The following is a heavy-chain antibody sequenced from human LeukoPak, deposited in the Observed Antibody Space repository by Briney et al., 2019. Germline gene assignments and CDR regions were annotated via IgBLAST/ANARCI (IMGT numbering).Heavy chain of an antibody. V-gene: IGHV4-34*01. CDR2: INHSGST. J-gene: IGHJ6*02. D-gene: IGHD3-3*01. Sequence: SETLSLTCAVYGGSFSGYYWSWIRQPPGKGLEWIGEINHSGSTNYNPSLKSRVTISVDTSKNQFSLKLSSVTAADTAVYYCARGGFGYYNYYYGMDVWGQGTTVTVSS. CDR3: ARGGFGYYNYYYGMDV. CDR1: GGSFSGYY.